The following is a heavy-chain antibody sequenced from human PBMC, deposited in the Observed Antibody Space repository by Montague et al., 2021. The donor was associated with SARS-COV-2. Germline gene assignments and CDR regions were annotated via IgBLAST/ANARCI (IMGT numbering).Heavy chain of an antibody. CDR2: INHSGYT. V-gene: IGHV4-34*01. CDR3: ASALGSGFGFWAY. CDR1: GASSSNYY. Sequence: SETLSLTCAVYGASSSNYYWSWIRQPPGKGLEWVGEINHSGYTDYNPSLESRLTISLDSSKNQFSLKMTSVTAADTAMYYCASALGSGFGFWAYWGRGTLVSVSS. D-gene: IGHD3-16*01. J-gene: IGHJ4*02.